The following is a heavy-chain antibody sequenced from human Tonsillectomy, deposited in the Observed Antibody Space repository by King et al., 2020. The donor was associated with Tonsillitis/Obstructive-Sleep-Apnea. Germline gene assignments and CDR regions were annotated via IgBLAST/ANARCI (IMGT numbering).Heavy chain of an antibody. Sequence: VQLQQWGAGLLKPSETLSLTCAVYGASFSGYSWSWIRHSPWKGLDGFGEINHSGSTNYNPALKSRVTITVDTSKNQFSLNLSSVTAADTAVYYCARSTIFGVVITPLYFDYWGQGTLVTVSS. J-gene: IGHJ4*02. CDR2: INHSGST. CDR1: GASFSGYS. CDR3: ARSTIFGVVITPLYFDY. V-gene: IGHV4-34*01. D-gene: IGHD3-3*01.